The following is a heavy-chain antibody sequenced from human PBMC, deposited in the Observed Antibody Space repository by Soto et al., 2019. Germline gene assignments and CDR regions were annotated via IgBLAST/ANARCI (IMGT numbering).Heavy chain of an antibody. CDR2: ISGSGGSA. CDR1: GFTFSSYA. J-gene: IGHJ4*02. D-gene: IGHD3-3*01. Sequence: PGGSLRLSCAASGFTFSSYAMSWVRQAPGKGLEWVSAISGSGGSAYYADSVKGRFTISRDNSKNTLYLQMNSLRAEDTAVYYCAKIHQYYDFWSGSPSFDYWGQGTMVTVSS. V-gene: IGHV3-23*01. CDR3: AKIHQYYDFWSGSPSFDY.